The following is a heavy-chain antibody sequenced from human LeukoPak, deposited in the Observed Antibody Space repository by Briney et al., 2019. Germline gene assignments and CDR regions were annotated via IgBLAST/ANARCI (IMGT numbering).Heavy chain of an antibody. CDR1: GFTFSSYA. D-gene: IGHD3-10*01. V-gene: IGHV3-48*03. CDR2: ISPSGRSE. CDR3: TRAAGSDY. J-gene: IGHJ4*02. Sequence: PGGSLRLSCAASGFTFSSYAMTWVRQAPGKGLEWLSFISPSGRSESYADSVKGRFTIARDNAKKSMYLQMNSLRDEDTAIYYCTRAAGSDYWGQGTLVTVSS.